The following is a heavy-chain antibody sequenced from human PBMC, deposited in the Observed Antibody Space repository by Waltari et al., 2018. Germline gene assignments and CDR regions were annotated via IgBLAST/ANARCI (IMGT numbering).Heavy chain of an antibody. J-gene: IGHJ4*02. CDR3: ARGQGIAAAGVFDY. V-gene: IGHV4-38-2*02. D-gene: IGHD6-13*01. Sequence: QVQLQESGPGLVKPSETLSLTCTVPGYSISSGYYWGWIRQPPGKGLEWIGSIYHSGSTYYNPSLKSRVTISVDTSKNQFSLKLSSVTAADTAVYYCARGQGIAAAGVFDYWGQGTLVTVSS. CDR1: GYSISSGYY. CDR2: IYHSGST.